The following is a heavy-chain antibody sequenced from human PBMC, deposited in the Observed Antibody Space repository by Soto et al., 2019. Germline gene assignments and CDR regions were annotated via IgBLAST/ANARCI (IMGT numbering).Heavy chain of an antibody. CDR1: GGSISSYY. Sequence: PSETLSLTCTVSGGSISSYYWSWIRQPPGKGLEWIGYIYYSGSTNYNPSLKSRVTISVDTSKNQFSLKLSSVTAADTAVYYCASGRITMVRGPYYYGMDVWGQGTTVTV. J-gene: IGHJ6*02. CDR2: IYYSGST. V-gene: IGHV4-59*01. CDR3: ASGRITMVRGPYYYGMDV. D-gene: IGHD3-10*01.